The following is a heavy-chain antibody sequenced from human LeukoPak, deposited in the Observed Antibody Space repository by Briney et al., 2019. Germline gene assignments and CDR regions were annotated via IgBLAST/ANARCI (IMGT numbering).Heavy chain of an antibody. Sequence: SQTLSLTCTVSCGSISSGDYYWSWIRQPPGKGLEWIGYIYYSGSTYYNPSLKSRVTISVDTSKNQFSLKLSSVTAADTAVYYCARAPAFGFGELQRRLDYWGQGTLVTVSS. CDR2: IYYSGST. V-gene: IGHV4-30-4*08. CDR3: ARAPAFGFGELQRRLDY. J-gene: IGHJ4*02. CDR1: CGSISSGDYY. D-gene: IGHD3-10*01.